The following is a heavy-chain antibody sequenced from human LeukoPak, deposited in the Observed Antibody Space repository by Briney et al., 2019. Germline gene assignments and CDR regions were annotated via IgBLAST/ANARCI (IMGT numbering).Heavy chain of an antibody. CDR1: GFTFRSYW. CDR2: IKQDESEK. Sequence: GGSLRLSCAVSGFTFRSYWMSWVRQAPGKGLEWVANIKQDESEKYFVDSVKGRFTISRDNAKNSLYLQMNSLRAEDTAVYYCAREPTYSYGSGSLDYWGQGTLVTVSS. J-gene: IGHJ4*02. CDR3: AREPTYSYGSGSLDY. V-gene: IGHV3-7*01. D-gene: IGHD3-10*01.